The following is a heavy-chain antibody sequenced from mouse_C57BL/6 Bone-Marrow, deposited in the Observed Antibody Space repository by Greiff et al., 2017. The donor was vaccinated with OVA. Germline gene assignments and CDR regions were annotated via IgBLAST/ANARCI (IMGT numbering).Heavy chain of an antibody. CDR1: GYTFTSYW. Sequence: VQLQQPGAELVKPGASVKLSCKASGYTFTSYWMHWVKQRPGQGLEWIGMIHPNSGSPNYNEKFKSKATLTVDKSSSTAYMQLSSLTSEDSAVDYCARRYYGSSYDWYFDVWGTGTTVTVSS. CDR3: ARRYYGSSYDWYFDV. V-gene: IGHV1-64*01. J-gene: IGHJ1*03. CDR2: IHPNSGSP. D-gene: IGHD1-1*01.